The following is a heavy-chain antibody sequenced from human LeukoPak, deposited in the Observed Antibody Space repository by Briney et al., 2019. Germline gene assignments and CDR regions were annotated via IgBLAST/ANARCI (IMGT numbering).Heavy chain of an antibody. Sequence: GGSLRLSCAVSGFTFSTNAMSWVRQAPGTGLEWVSAISGSGGNTCYADSVKGRFTISRDNSKNTLYLQMNSLRVEDTATFYCAKLGYCSDDNCFYGMDAWGQGTTVTVSS. J-gene: IGHJ6*02. D-gene: IGHD2-15*01. V-gene: IGHV3-23*01. CDR2: ISGSGGNT. CDR1: GFTFSTNA. CDR3: AKLGYCSDDNCFYGMDA.